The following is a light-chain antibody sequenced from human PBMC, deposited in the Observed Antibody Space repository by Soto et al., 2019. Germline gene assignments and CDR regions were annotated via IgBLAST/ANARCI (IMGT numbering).Light chain of an antibody. V-gene: IGKV1-39*01. J-gene: IGKJ4*01. CDR1: QSISSY. CDR2: AAS. Sequence: DIQIAHSPSSLSASVGDRVTITCRSSQSISSYLNWYQQKPGKAPKLLIYAASSLQSGVPSTFSGSGSGTDFTLTISSLQPEDFATYSCHQSYSTPLTSGGGTKVDIK. CDR3: HQSYSTPLT.